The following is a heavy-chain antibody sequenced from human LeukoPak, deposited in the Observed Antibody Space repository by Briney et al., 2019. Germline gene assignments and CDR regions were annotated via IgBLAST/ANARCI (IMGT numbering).Heavy chain of an antibody. CDR1: GFTFSSYW. D-gene: IGHD3-3*01. CDR2: IKQDGSEK. V-gene: IGHV3-7*01. CDR3: ARAFSYSVFYDFWSGYYTGNY. Sequence: GGSLRLSCAASGFTFSSYWISWVRQAPGKGLEWVANIKQDGSEKYYVDSVKGRFTISRDNAKNSLYLQMNSLRAEDTAVYYCARAFSYSVFYDFWSGYYTGNYWGQGTLVTVSS. J-gene: IGHJ4*02.